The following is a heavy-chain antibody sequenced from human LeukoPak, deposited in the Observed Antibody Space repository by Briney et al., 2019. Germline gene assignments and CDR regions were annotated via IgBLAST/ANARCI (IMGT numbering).Heavy chain of an antibody. CDR3: ARNGRDGSGYSSNWFDP. CDR1: GGSMNDYY. Sequence: PSETLSLTCTVSGGSMNDYYWSWIRQPPGKGLEGIASFYYSGSTAYNPSLKSRATISLDTSKNQVSLNLNSVTAADTAVYYCARNGRDGSGYSSNWFDPWGQGTLVTVSS. J-gene: IGHJ5*02. CDR2: FYYSGST. D-gene: IGHD3-22*01. V-gene: IGHV4-59*01.